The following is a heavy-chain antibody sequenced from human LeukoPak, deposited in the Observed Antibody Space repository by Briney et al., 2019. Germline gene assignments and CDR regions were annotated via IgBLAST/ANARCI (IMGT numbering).Heavy chain of an antibody. J-gene: IGHJ6*02. V-gene: IGHV1-2*06. Sequence: ASVKVSCKASGYTFTGYYMHWVRQAPGQGLEWMGRINPNSGGTYYAQKFQGRVTMTRDTSISTAYMELSRLRSDDTAVYYCARVSPSSGWNYGMDVWGQGTTVTVSS. D-gene: IGHD6-19*01. CDR1: GYTFTGYY. CDR2: INPNSGGT. CDR3: ARVSPSSGWNYGMDV.